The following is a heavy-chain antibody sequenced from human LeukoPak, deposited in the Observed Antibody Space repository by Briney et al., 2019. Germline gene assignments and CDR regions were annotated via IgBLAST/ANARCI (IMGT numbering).Heavy chain of an antibody. Sequence: GGSLRLSCAASGFTFSSYSMNWVRQAPGKGLEWVSSISSSSSYIYYTDSVKGRFTISRDNAKNSLYLQMNSLRAEDTAVYYCARDRIGGFDYWGQGTLVTVSS. V-gene: IGHV3-21*01. CDR2: ISSSSSYI. D-gene: IGHD3-3*01. J-gene: IGHJ4*02. CDR1: GFTFSSYS. CDR3: ARDRIGGFDY.